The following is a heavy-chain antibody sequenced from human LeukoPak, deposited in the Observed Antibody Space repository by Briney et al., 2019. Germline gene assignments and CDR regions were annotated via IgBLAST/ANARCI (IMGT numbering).Heavy chain of an antibody. Sequence: GESLKISCKGSGYSFTTYWIAWVRQMPGKGLEWMGIIYPGDSDTKYSPSFQGQVTISADKSISTAFLQWSSLKASDTAMYYCARQQVAYYYYYGMDVWGKGTTVTVSS. CDR3: ARQQVAYYYYYGMDV. V-gene: IGHV5-51*01. D-gene: IGHD2-15*01. J-gene: IGHJ6*04. CDR1: GYSFTTYW. CDR2: IYPGDSDT.